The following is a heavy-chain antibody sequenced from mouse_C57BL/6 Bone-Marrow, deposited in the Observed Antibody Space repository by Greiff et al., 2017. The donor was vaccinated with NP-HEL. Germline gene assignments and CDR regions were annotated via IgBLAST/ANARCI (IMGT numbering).Heavy chain of an antibody. D-gene: IGHD2-3*01. Sequence: EVQVVESGGGLVQSGRSLRLSCATSGFTFSDFYMEWVRQAPGKGLEWIAASRNKANDYTTEYSASVKGRFIVSRDTSQSILYLQMNALRAEDTAIYYCARDAGGYYGYAMDYWGQGTSVTVSS. J-gene: IGHJ4*01. CDR2: SRNKANDYTT. V-gene: IGHV7-1*01. CDR1: GFTFSDFY. CDR3: ARDAGGYYGYAMDY.